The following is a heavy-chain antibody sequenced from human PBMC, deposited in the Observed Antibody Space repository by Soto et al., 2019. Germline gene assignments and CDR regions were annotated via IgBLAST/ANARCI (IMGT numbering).Heavy chain of an antibody. D-gene: IGHD3-10*01. CDR2: INDRGST. V-gene: IGHV4-34*01. CDR3: VKDRGLWSLHFDN. Sequence: PSETLSLTCAVYGGSFSGYYWSWIRQPPGKGLEWIGEINDRGSTNYNPFLKSRVTISVDTSKNQFSLKVSSVTAADTSVYYCVKDRGLWSLHFDNWGQGTPVTVSS. CDR1: GGSFSGYY. J-gene: IGHJ5*02.